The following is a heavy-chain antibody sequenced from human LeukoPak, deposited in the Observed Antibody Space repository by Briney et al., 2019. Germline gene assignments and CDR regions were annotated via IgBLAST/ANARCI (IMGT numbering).Heavy chain of an antibody. D-gene: IGHD3-10*01. Sequence: GGSLRLSCAASGFTFSIHWMNWVRQAPRKGLEWVANIKQDGSEKYYVDSVKGRFTISRDNAKNSLYLQMNSLRAEDAAVYYCARDPDMVRGVNFDYWGQGTQVTVSS. CDR3: ARDPDMVRGVNFDY. CDR2: IKQDGSEK. CDR1: GFTFSIHW. J-gene: IGHJ4*02. V-gene: IGHV3-7*03.